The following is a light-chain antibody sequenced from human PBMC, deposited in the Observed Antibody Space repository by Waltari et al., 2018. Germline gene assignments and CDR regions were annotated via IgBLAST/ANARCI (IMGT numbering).Light chain of an antibody. Sequence: QSALTQPPSASGSPGQSVTISCTGTSSDVGGYDYVSWYQQQPGKAPKLIIFEFNKWPSGVLARVSGSKSGNTASLTIYGLQPEDEADYYCSSYAGSDNFVVFGGGTKLTVL. V-gene: IGLV2-8*01. CDR1: SSDVGGYDY. CDR3: SSYAGSDNFVV. CDR2: EFN. J-gene: IGLJ2*01.